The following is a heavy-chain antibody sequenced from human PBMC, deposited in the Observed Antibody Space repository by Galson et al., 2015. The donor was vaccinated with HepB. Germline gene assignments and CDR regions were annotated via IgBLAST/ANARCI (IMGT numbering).Heavy chain of an antibody. CDR3: ARGFGDIWYYFDY. Sequence: SETLSLTCTVSGGSISMYYWSWVRQPPGKGLEWIGYIYDSGTTDYNPSLKSRVTISVATSKNQFSLKLSSVTAADTAVYFCARGFGDIWYYFDYWGQGTLVTVSS. J-gene: IGHJ4*02. D-gene: IGHD2-8*02. V-gene: IGHV4-59*01. CDR2: IYDSGTT. CDR1: GGSISMYY.